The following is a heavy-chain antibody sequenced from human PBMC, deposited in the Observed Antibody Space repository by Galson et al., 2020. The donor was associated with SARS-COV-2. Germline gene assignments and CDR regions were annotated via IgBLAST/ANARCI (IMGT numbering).Heavy chain of an antibody. Sequence: GESLKISCAASGFTFSSYAMSWVRQTPGKGLEWVSAISGSGGSTYYADSVKGQFTISRDNSKNTLYLQMNSLRAEDTAVYYCAKDSVRFWSGYYGSESVLDYWGQGTLVTVSS. D-gene: IGHD3-3*01. V-gene: IGHV3-23*01. CDR1: GFTFSSYA. J-gene: IGHJ4*01. CDR2: ISGSGGST. CDR3: AKDSVRFWSGYYGSESVLDY.